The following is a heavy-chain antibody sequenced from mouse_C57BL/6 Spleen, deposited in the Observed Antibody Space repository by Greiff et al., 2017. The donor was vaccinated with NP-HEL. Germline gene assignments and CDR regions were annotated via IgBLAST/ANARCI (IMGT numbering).Heavy chain of an antibody. CDR3: ARLNWDWYFDV. D-gene: IGHD4-1*02. CDR1: GFTFTDYY. Sequence: EVQRVESGGGLVQPGGSLSLSCAASGFTFTDYYMSWVRQPPGQALEWLGFIRNKANGYTTEYSASVKGRFTISRDNSQSILYLQMNALRAEDSATYYCARLNWDWYFDVWGTGTTVTVSS. CDR2: IRNKANGYTT. J-gene: IGHJ1*03. V-gene: IGHV7-3*01.